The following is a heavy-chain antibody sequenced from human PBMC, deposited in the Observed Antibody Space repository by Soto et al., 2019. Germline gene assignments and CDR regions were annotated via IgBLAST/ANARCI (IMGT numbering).Heavy chain of an antibody. V-gene: IGHV1-24*01. J-gene: IGHJ3*02. CDR2: FDPEDGET. Sequence: QVQLVQSGAEVKKPGASVKVSCKVSGYTLTELSMHWVRQAPGKGLEWMGGFDPEDGETIYAQKFQGRVTMTEDTSTDTAYMELSSLRSEDTAVYYCATNYGSGPGKAFAFDIWGQGTMVTVSS. CDR3: ATNYGSGPGKAFAFDI. CDR1: GYTLTELS. D-gene: IGHD1-26*01.